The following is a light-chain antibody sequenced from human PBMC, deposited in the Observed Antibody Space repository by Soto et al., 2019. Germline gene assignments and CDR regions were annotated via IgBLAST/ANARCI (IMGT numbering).Light chain of an antibody. CDR2: ATS. CDR3: QQANSFPWT. Sequence: DIKMTQSPSSVSASVGDRVTITCRASQDISSWLAWYQQKPGQAHKLLIYATSSLQSGVPSRFSGSGSGTHYPHPISTLQPEDFATYYSQQANSFPWTFGQGTKVEVK. CDR1: QDISSW. J-gene: IGKJ1*01. V-gene: IGKV1-12*01.